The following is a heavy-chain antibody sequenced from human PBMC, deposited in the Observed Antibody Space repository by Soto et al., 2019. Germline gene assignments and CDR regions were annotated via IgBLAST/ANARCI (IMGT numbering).Heavy chain of an antibody. D-gene: IGHD3-22*01. Sequence: SETLSLTCTVSGGSISSYYWSWSRQPPGKGLEWIGYIYYSGSTNYNPSLKSRVTISVDTSKNQFSLKLSSVTAADTAVYYCARGPYYDSSGKLIDYWGQGTLVTVSS. V-gene: IGHV4-59*01. CDR1: GGSISSYY. J-gene: IGHJ4*02. CDR3: ARGPYYDSSGKLIDY. CDR2: IYYSGST.